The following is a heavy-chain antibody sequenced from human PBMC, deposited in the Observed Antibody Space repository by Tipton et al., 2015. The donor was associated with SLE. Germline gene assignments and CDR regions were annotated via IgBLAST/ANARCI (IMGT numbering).Heavy chain of an antibody. CDR2: IWYDGSNK. CDR3: AKDGGRDYCSSTSCYFNWFDP. J-gene: IGHJ5*02. D-gene: IGHD2-2*01. Sequence: SLRLSCAASGFTFSSYGMHWVRQAPGKGLEWVAVIWYDGSNKYYADSVKGRFTISRDNSKNTLYLQMNSLRAEDTAVYYCAKDGGRDYCSSTSCYFNWFDPWGQGTLVTVSS. CDR1: GFTFSSYG. V-gene: IGHV3-33*06.